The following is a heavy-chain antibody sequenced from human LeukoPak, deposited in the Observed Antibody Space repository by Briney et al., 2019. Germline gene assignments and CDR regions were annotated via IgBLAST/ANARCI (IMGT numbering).Heavy chain of an antibody. V-gene: IGHV4-38-2*02. Sequence: SETLSLTCTVSGYSISSGYYWGWIRQPPGKGLEWIGSIYHSGSTYYNPSLKSRVTISVDTSKNQFSLKLSSVTAAGTAVYYCARHRRGGNYYGSGSYRAFDIWGQGTMVTVSS. CDR2: IYHSGST. CDR3: ARHRRGGNYYGSGSYRAFDI. D-gene: IGHD3-10*01. CDR1: GYSISSGYY. J-gene: IGHJ3*02.